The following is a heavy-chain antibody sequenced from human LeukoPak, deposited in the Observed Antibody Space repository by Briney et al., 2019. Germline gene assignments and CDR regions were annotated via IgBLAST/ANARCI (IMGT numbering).Heavy chain of an antibody. D-gene: IGHD2-15*01. Sequence: PSETLSLTCAVYGGSFSGYYWSWIRQPPGKGLEWVSAISGSGGGTYYADSVKGQFTISRDNSKNTLFLQMKSLRAEDTALYYCAKGSLKVTSFRVGGYFYYMDVWGKGTTVTVSS. CDR2: ISGSGGGT. CDR3: AKGSLKVTSFRVGGYFYYMDV. CDR1: GGSFSGYY. V-gene: IGHV3-23*01. J-gene: IGHJ6*03.